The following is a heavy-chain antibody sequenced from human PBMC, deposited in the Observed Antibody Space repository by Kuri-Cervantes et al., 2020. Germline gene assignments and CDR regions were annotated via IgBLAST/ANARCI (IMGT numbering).Heavy chain of an antibody. J-gene: IGHJ4*02. CDR2: IYHSGST. Sequence: ESLKISCAVSGYSISSSYYWGWIRQPPGKGLEWIGSIYHSGSTYYNPSIKSRVTISVDTSKNQFSLKLSSVTAADTAVYYCARRVAVSSAVHWGLGTLVTVSS. CDR3: ARRVAVSSAVH. D-gene: IGHD6-19*01. V-gene: IGHV4-38-2*01. CDR1: GYSISSSYY.